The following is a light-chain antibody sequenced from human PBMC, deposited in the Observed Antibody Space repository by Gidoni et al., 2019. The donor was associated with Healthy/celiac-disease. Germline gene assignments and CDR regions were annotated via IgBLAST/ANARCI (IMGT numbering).Light chain of an antibody. J-gene: IGKJ4*01. CDR1: QGISSY. CDR2: SAS. V-gene: IGKV1D-43*01. CDR3: QQYYSTPLT. Sequence: AIRITQSPFSLSASVGDRVTITCWASQGISSYLAWYQQKPAKAPKLFIYSASSLQSGVPSMFSGSVSGTDYTLTISSLQPEDFATYYCQQYYSTPLTFGGGTKGEIK.